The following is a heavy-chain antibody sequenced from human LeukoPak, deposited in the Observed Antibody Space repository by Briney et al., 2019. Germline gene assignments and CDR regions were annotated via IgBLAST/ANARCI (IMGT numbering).Heavy chain of an antibody. V-gene: IGHV4-31*03. D-gene: IGHD4-11*01. J-gene: IGHJ3*01. CDR1: GGSIVGGTYY. Sequence: SETLSLTCTVSGGSIVGGTYYWNWIRQHPGKGLEWIGYIYYSGSTYYNPSLKSRITISVDTSKNQFSLNLISVTVADTAVYYCARGVSGADYNGDASDVWGQGTMVTVSS. CDR3: ARGVSGADYNGDASDV. CDR2: IYYSGST.